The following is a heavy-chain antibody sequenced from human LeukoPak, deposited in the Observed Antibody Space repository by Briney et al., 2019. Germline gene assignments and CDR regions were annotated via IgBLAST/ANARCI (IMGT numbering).Heavy chain of an antibody. CDR1: GYTFTGYY. CDR3: ARDSEQWLVGVFDY. Sequence: ASVKVSCKASGYTFTGYYMHWVRQAPGQGLEWMGRINPNSGGTNYAQKFRGRVTMTRDTSISTAYMELSRLRSDDTAVYYCARDSEQWLVGVFDYWGQGTLVTVSS. D-gene: IGHD6-19*01. J-gene: IGHJ4*02. V-gene: IGHV1-2*06. CDR2: INPNSGGT.